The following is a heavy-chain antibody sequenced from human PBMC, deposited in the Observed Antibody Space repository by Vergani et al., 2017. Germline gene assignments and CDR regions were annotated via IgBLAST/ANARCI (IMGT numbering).Heavy chain of an antibody. D-gene: IGHD3-22*01. J-gene: IGHJ4*02. Sequence: QVQLQESGPGLVKPSQTLSLTCTVSGGSISSGSYYWSWIRQPAGKGLEWIGRIYTSGSTNYNPSLKSRVTISVDTSKNQFSLKLSSVTAADTAVYYGARDGADSSGYEYYFDYWGQGTLVTVSS. CDR2: IYTSGST. V-gene: IGHV4-61*02. CDR3: ARDGADSSGYEYYFDY. CDR1: GGSISSGSYY.